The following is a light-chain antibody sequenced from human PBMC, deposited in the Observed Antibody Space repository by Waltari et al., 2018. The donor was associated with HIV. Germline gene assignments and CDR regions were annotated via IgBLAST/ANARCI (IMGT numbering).Light chain of an antibody. V-gene: IGKV1D-16*01. CDR3: QHYDTYPYT. J-gene: IGKJ2*01. CDR1: QGVSSW. CDR2: AAS. Sequence: DIQMTQSPPSLSASVGDTVTIPCRASQGVSSWLAWYQQKPGKAPKPLIYAASSLQTGVPSRFSGSGAGTHFTLTISSLQPEDCATYYCQHYDTYPYTFGQGTRLEIK.